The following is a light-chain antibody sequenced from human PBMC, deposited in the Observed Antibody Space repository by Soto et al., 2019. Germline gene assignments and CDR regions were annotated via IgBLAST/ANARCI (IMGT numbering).Light chain of an antibody. V-gene: IGKV1-39*01. CDR1: QSISSY. CDR3: QQSYSTPRT. CDR2: AAS. J-gene: IGKJ4*01. Sequence: DIQMTQSPSSLSASVGDRVTITCRASQSISSYLNWYQQKPGKAPKLLIYAASSLQSGVPSRFSGSVSGTDFTLTISSLHPEDFATYYCQQSYSTPRTFGGGTKVEIK.